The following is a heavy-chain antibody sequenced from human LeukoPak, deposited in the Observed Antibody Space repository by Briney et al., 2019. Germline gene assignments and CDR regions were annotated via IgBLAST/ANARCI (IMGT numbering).Heavy chain of an antibody. V-gene: IGHV1-2*02. CDR1: GYTFTSYG. CDR3: ARDYGIAVAGRPESTIK. D-gene: IGHD6-19*01. Sequence: ASVKVSCKASGYTFTSYGISWVRQAPGQGLEWMGWINPNSGGTNYAQKLQGRVTMTRDTSISTAYMELSRLRSDDTAVYYCARDYGIAVAGRPESTIKWGQGTLVTVSS. J-gene: IGHJ4*02. CDR2: INPNSGGT.